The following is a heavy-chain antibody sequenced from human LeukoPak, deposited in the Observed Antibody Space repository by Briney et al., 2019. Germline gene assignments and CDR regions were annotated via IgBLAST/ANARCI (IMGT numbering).Heavy chain of an antibody. CDR1: GGSFSGYY. Sequence: AETLSLTCAVYGGSFSGYYWSWLRQPPGKGLEWIGEMNHSGSTNYNPSLKSRVTISVDTSKNQFSLKLSSVTAADTAVYYCARGLDIVVVPAAALYFDYWGQGTLVTVSS. V-gene: IGHV4-34*01. CDR3: ARGLDIVVVPAAALYFDY. CDR2: MNHSGST. J-gene: IGHJ4*02. D-gene: IGHD2-2*03.